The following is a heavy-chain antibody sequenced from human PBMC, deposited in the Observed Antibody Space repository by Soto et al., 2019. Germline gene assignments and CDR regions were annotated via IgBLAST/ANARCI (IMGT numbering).Heavy chain of an antibody. CDR1: GFSLTTGKMG. J-gene: IGHJ6*02. V-gene: IGHV2-26*01. Sequence: SGPTLVNPTETLTLTCTVSGFSLTTGKMGVSWIRQPPGKALEWLDHIFSDNERSYSTSLQGRLTISKDTSGSQVVLSMTNVDPVDTATYYCARMNVDSYQFYYAMDVWGQGTTVTVSS. CDR2: IFSDNER. D-gene: IGHD4-17*01. CDR3: ARMNVDSYQFYYAMDV.